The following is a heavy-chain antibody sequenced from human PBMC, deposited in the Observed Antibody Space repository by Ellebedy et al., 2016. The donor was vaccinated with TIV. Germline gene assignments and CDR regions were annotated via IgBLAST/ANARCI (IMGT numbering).Heavy chain of an antibody. J-gene: IGHJ5*02. CDR3: ATSLSALEP. Sequence: GESLKISCPASGYNFTHYWIAWVRQMPGKGLEFMGIIWPGGSDTKYSPSFQGQVTISVDKSINTTSSQWNSLKASDTDMSYCATSLSALEPWGQGTLVTVSS. D-gene: IGHD2/OR15-2a*01. V-gene: IGHV5-51*01. CDR2: IWPGGSDT. CDR1: GYNFTHYW.